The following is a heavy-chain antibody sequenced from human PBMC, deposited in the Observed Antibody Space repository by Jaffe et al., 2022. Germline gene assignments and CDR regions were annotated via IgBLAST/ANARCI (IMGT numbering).Heavy chain of an antibody. V-gene: IGHV4-61*02. Sequence: QVQLQESGPGLVKPSQTLSLTCTVSGGSISSGSYYWSWIRQPAGKGLEWIGRIYTSGSTNYNPSLKSRVTISVDTSKNQFSLKLSSVTAADTAVYYCARETAIYYDSSGYYAPDAFDIWGQGTMVTVSS. D-gene: IGHD3-22*01. CDR1: GGSISSGSYY. J-gene: IGHJ3*02. CDR2: IYTSGST. CDR3: ARETAIYYDSSGYYAPDAFDI.